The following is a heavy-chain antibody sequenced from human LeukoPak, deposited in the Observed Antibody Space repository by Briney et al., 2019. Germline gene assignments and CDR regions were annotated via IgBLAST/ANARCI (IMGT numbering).Heavy chain of an antibody. J-gene: IGHJ4*02. V-gene: IGHV1-2*02. CDR1: GYTFTGYY. Sequence: ASVKVSCKASGYTFTGYYMHWVRQAPGQGLEWMGWINPNSGGTNYAQKFQGGVTMTRDTSISTAYMELSRLRSDDTAVYYCARGVSAVAGTDYWGQGTLVTVSS. CDR3: ARGVSAVAGTDY. D-gene: IGHD6-19*01. CDR2: INPNSGGT.